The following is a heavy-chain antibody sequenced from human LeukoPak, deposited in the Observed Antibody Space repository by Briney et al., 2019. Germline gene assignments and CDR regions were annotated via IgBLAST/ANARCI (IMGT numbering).Heavy chain of an antibody. CDR2: INSDGSST. Sequence: GGSLRLSCAASGFTFSSYWMHWVRQAPGKGLVWVSRINSDGSSTSYADSVKGRFTISRDNAKNTLYLQMNSLRAEDTAVCYCARARAPYNWNPDLDAFDIWGQGTMVTVSS. CDR1: GFTFSSYW. V-gene: IGHV3-74*01. CDR3: ARARAPYNWNPDLDAFDI. J-gene: IGHJ3*02. D-gene: IGHD1-20*01.